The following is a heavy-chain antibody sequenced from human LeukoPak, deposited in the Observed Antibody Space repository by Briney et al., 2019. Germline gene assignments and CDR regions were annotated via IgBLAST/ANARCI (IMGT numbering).Heavy chain of an antibody. J-gene: IGHJ4*02. Sequence: PGRSLRLSCAASGFTFSSYAMHWVRQAPGKGLEWVAIISYDGNNKYYADSVKGRFTISRDNSKNTLYLQMNSLRAEDTAVYYCAKDVGEWELLLDYWGQGTLVTVSS. CDR2: ISYDGNNK. V-gene: IGHV3-30-3*01. CDR1: GFTFSSYA. D-gene: IGHD1-26*01. CDR3: AKDVGEWELLLDY.